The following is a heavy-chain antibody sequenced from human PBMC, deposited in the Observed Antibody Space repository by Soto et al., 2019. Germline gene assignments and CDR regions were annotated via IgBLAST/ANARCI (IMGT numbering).Heavy chain of an antibody. J-gene: IGHJ4*02. D-gene: IGHD6-19*01. V-gene: IGHV4-39*01. CDR1: GGSISSSSYY. CDR2: IYYSGST. Sequence: QLQLQESGPGLVKPSETLSLTCTVSGGSISSSSYYWGWIRQPPGKGPEWIGSIYYSGSTYYNPSLKSRGTISVDTSKSQFALKLSSVTAADTAVYYCARPFQVAGPFAYWGQGTLVTVSS. CDR3: ARPFQVAGPFAY.